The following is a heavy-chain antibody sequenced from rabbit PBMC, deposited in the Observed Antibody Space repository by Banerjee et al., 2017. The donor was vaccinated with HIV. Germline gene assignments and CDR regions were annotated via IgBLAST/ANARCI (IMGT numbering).Heavy chain of an antibody. CDR1: GFSFSSDYY. Sequence: QSLEESGGDLVKPGASLTLTCTASGFSFSSDYYISWVRQAPGKGLEWIACIYPGGVGSTYYASWAKGRFTISKTSSTTVTLQMTSLTAADTATYFCAINYAADTACDLWGQGTLVTV. CDR2: IYPGGVGST. CDR3: AINYAADTACDL. V-gene: IGHV1S40*01. D-gene: IGHD4-2*01. J-gene: IGHJ4*01.